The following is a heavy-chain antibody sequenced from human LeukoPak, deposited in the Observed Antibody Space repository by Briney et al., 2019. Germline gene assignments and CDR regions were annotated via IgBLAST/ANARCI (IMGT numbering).Heavy chain of an antibody. V-gene: IGHV1-69*05. Sequence: SVKVSCKASGGTFSSYAISWVRQAPGQGLEWMGGIIPIFGTANYAQKFQGRVTITTDESTSTAYMELSSLRSEDTAVYYCARVPRGGYYSYNWFDPWGQGTLVTVSS. CDR3: ARVPRGGYYSYNWFDP. D-gene: IGHD3-22*01. J-gene: IGHJ5*02. CDR1: GGTFSSYA. CDR2: IIPIFGTA.